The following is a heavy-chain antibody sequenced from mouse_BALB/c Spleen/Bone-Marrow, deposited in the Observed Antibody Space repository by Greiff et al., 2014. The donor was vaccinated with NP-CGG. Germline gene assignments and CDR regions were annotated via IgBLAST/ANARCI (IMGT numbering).Heavy chain of an antibody. CDR3: ARYRYDWYFDV. V-gene: IGHV1-4*01. D-gene: IGHD2-14*01. J-gene: IGHJ1*01. CDR2: INPSSGYT. Sequence: VKLQESGAELARPGASVKMSCKASGYTFTSYTMHWVKQRPGQGLEWIGYINPSSGYTNYNQKFKDKATLTADKSSSTAYIQLSSLTSEDSAVYYCARYRYDWYFDVWGAGTTVTVSS. CDR1: GYTFTSYT.